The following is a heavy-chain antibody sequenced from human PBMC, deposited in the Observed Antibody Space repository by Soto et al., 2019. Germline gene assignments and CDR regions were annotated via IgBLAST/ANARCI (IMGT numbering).Heavy chain of an antibody. CDR3: ARARTMIYGIGSHPFDY. V-gene: IGHV1-3*01. J-gene: IGHJ4*02. Sequence: ASVKVSCKASGYTFTSYAMHWVRQAPGQRLEWMGWINAGNGNTKYSQKFQGRVTITRDTSASTAYMELSSLRSEDTAVYYCARARTMIYGIGSHPFDYWGQGTLVTVSS. D-gene: IGHD3-22*01. CDR2: INAGNGNT. CDR1: GYTFTSYA.